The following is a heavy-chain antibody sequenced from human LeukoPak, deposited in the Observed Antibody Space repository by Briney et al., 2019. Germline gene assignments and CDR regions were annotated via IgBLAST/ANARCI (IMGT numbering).Heavy chain of an antibody. CDR2: ISSSSGYI. CDR3: ASNLRLLPDAFDI. CDR1: GLTFSSYS. Sequence: GGSLRLSCAASGLTFSSYSMNWVRQAPGKGLEWVSSISSSSGYIYYADSVKGGFTISRDNAKNSLYLQMNSLRAEDTAVYYCASNLRLLPDAFDIWGQGTMDTVSS. D-gene: IGHD2-15*01. J-gene: IGHJ3*02. V-gene: IGHV3-21*01.